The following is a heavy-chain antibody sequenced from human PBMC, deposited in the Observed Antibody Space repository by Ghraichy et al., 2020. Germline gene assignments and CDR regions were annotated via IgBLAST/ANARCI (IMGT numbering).Heavy chain of an antibody. J-gene: IGHJ4*02. CDR3: ARDPRYNWNDALPDY. V-gene: IGHV3-21*01. CDR1: GFTFSSYS. CDR2: ISSSSSYI. D-gene: IGHD1-1*01. Sequence: GGSLRLSCAASGFTFSSYSMNWVRQAPGKGLEWVSSISSSSSYIYYADSVKGRFTISRDNAKNSLYLQMNSLRAEDTAVYYCARDPRYNWNDALPDYWGQGTLVTVSS.